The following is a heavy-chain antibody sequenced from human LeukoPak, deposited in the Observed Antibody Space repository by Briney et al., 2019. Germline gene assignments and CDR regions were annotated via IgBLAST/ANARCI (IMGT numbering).Heavy chain of an antibody. CDR1: GFTFSDYY. J-gene: IGHJ4*02. V-gene: IGHV3-11*06. CDR3: AREATYYYGSGSYPRRYYFDY. CDR2: SSSSSSYT. D-gene: IGHD3-10*01. Sequence: GGSLRLSCAASGFTFSDYYMSWIRQAPGKGLEWVSYSSSSSSYTNYADSVKGRFTISRDNAKNSLYLQMNSLRAEDTAVYYCAREATYYYGSGSYPRRYYFDYWGQGTLVTVSS.